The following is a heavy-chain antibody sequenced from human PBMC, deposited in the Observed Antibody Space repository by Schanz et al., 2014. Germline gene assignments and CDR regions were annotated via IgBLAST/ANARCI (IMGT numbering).Heavy chain of an antibody. CDR1: GFTFSSYS. Sequence: EADLVESGGGLIQRGESLRLSCSASGFTFSSYSMNWVRQAPGKGLEWVSALSGSGGSTYYADSVKGRFTVSRDNARNSLYLHMNTLGAEDTAVYYCARDGDRFYHNYYMDVWGKGTTVTVSS. CDR3: ARDGDRFYHNYYMDV. CDR2: LSGSGGST. D-gene: IGHD4-17*01. V-gene: IGHV3-23*04. J-gene: IGHJ6*03.